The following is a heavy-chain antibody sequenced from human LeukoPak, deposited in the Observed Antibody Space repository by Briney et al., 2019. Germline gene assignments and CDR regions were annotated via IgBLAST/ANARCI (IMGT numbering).Heavy chain of an antibody. V-gene: IGHV3-30*02. J-gene: IGHJ4*02. CDR2: IWYDGSNK. Sequence: PGGSLRLSCAASGFTFSSYGMHWVRQAPGKGLEWVAVIWYDGSNKYYADSVKGRFTISRDNSKNTLYLQMNSLRAEDTAVYYCAKADIVATGSIDYWGQGTLVTVSS. CDR3: AKADIVATGSIDY. CDR1: GFTFSSYG. D-gene: IGHD5-12*01.